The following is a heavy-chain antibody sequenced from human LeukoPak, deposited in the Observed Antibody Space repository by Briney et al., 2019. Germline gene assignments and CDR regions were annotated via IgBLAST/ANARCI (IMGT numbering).Heavy chain of an antibody. CDR2: ISSSGSTI. Sequence: PGGSLRLSCAASGFTFCSYEMNWVRQAPGKGLEWVSYISSSGSTIYYADSVKGRFTISRDNAKNSLYLQMNSLGAEDTAVYYCARDCSGGSCYYAFDIWGQGTMVTVSS. CDR1: GFTFCSYE. J-gene: IGHJ3*02. D-gene: IGHD2-15*01. V-gene: IGHV3-48*03. CDR3: ARDCSGGSCYYAFDI.